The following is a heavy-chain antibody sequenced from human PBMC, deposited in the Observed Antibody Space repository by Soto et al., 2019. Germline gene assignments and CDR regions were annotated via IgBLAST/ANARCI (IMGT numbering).Heavy chain of an antibody. D-gene: IGHD6-13*01. J-gene: IGHJ4*02. CDR3: ARGNGAAAGTRDFDY. Sequence: PSETLCLTCAVCGRSFSGSYWSWIREPPGKGLEWIGEINHSGSTNCNPSLKSRVTISVDTSKNQCSLKLSSVTAADTAVYYCARGNGAAAGTRDFDYWGQGTLVTVSS. V-gene: IGHV4-34*01. CDR1: GRSFSGSY. CDR2: INHSGST.